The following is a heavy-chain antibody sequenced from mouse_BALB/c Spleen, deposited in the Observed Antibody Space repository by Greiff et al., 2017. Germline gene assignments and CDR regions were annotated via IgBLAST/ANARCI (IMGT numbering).Heavy chain of an antibody. CDR2: IDTSDSYT. J-gene: IGHJ4*01. Sequence: VQLQQPGAELVMPGASVKMSCKASGYTFTDYWMHWVKQRPGQGLEWIGAIDTSDSYTSYNQKFKGKATLTVDESSSTAYMQLSSLTSEDSAVYYCARSYYGNYYAMDYWGQGTSVTVSS. D-gene: IGHD2-10*01. V-gene: IGHV1-69*01. CDR1: GYTFTDYW. CDR3: ARSYYGNYYAMDY.